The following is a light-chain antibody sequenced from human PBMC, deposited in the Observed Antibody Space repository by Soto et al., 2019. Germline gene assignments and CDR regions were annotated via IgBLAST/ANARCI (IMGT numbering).Light chain of an antibody. J-gene: IGKJ1*01. Sequence: DIQMTQSPSTLSASVGDRVTITCRPSQSISSWLAWYQQKPGKAPKLLIYDASSLESGVPSRFSGSGSGTEFTLTISSLQPDDFATYYCQQYNSYSTFGQGPKVDI. V-gene: IGKV1-5*01. CDR1: QSISSW. CDR3: QQYNSYST. CDR2: DAS.